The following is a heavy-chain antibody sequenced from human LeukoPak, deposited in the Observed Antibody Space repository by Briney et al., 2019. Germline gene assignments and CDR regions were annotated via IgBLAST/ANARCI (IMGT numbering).Heavy chain of an antibody. CDR3: ARGQQSNFIYYYYYMDV. J-gene: IGHJ6*03. D-gene: IGHD2-8*01. V-gene: IGHV4-39*07. CDR2: LYYSGIT. CDR1: GDSISSGNYY. Sequence: SETLSLTCSVSGDSISSGNYYWGWIRQPPGKGLEWIGNLYYSGITYYYPSFKSRVTISVDTSKNQFSLKLSSVTAADTAVYYCARGQQSNFIYYYYYMDVWGKGTTVTVSS.